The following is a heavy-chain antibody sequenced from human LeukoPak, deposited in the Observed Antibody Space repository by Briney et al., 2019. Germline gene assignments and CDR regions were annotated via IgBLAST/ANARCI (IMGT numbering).Heavy chain of an antibody. D-gene: IGHD2-2*01. J-gene: IGHJ6*02. Sequence: SETLSLTCAVYGGSFSGYYWSWIRQPPGKGLEWIGEIDHSGSTNYNPSLKSRVTISVDTSKNQFSLKLSSVTAADTAVYYCARDRVPAAMLRVYYYYGMDVWGQGTTVTVSS. CDR2: IDHSGST. V-gene: IGHV4-34*01. CDR3: ARDRVPAAMLRVYYYYGMDV. CDR1: GGSFSGYY.